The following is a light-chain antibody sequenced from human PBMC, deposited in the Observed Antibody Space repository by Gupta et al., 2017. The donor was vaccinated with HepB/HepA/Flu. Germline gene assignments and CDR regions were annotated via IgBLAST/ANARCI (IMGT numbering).Light chain of an antibody. CDR3: LQQNTFPWT. CDR2: GAY. CDR1: EDIRNY. Sequence: DIQMTQSPSSLSASVGDRVTITCRASEDIRNYLGWFQQKPGNAPKRLIYGAYNLQSGVPSRFSGRGSGTEFSLTISSLQPEDFATYYCLQQNTFPWTFGQGTKVEVK. J-gene: IGKJ1*01. V-gene: IGKV1-17*01.